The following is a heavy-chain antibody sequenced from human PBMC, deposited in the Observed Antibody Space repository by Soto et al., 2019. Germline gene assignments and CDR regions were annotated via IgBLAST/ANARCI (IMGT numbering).Heavy chain of an antibody. V-gene: IGHV4-4*02. J-gene: IGHJ4*02. Sequence: QVQLQESGPGLVKPSGTLSLTCAVSSGSISSSNWWSWVRQPPGKGLEWIGEIYHSGSTNYNPSLKSRVTISVDKSKNQFSLKLSSVTAADTAVYYCARGGYCSSTSCYRTFDYWGQGTLVTVSS. CDR2: IYHSGST. D-gene: IGHD2-2*02. CDR3: ARGGYCSSTSCYRTFDY. CDR1: SGSISSSNW.